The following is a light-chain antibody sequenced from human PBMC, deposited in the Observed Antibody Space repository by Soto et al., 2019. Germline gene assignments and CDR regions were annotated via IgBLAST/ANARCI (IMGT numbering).Light chain of an antibody. CDR2: EVT. Sequence: QSALTQPPSASGSPGQSVTIPCTGTSSDIGGYNYVSWYQQHPGKAPKLMIYEVTKRPSGVPDRFSGSKSGNTASLTVSGLQAEDEADYYCCSYAGSKNGVFGTGTKLTAL. CDR3: CSYAGSKNGV. V-gene: IGLV2-8*01. CDR1: SSDIGGYNY. J-gene: IGLJ1*01.